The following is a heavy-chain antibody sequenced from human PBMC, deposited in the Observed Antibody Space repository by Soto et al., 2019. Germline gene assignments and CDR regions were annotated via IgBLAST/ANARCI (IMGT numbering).Heavy chain of an antibody. J-gene: IGHJ5*02. D-gene: IGHD1-26*01. V-gene: IGHV3-48*02. Sequence: EVQLVESGGGLVQPGGSLRLSCAASGFTFSSYSMNWVRQAPGKGLEWVSYISSSSSTIYYADSVKGRFTISRDNVKNSLYLKMNSRRDEDTAVYYCAREGGNLTWFDPWGQGTLVTVSS. CDR2: ISSSSSTI. CDR3: AREGGNLTWFDP. CDR1: GFTFSSYS.